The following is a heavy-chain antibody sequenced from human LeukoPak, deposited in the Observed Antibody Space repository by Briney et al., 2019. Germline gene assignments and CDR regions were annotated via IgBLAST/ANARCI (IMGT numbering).Heavy chain of an antibody. CDR2: IYYSGST. CDR3: ARGPYSYDSSGAFDI. D-gene: IGHD3-22*01. V-gene: IGHV4-59*01. J-gene: IGHJ3*02. Sequence: SETLSLTCSVSGASISYYYWSWIRQPPGKGLEWIGYIYYSGSTKYNPSLKSRVTILVDTSKNQFSLKLSSVTAADTAVYFCARGPYSYDSSGAFDIWGQGTMVTVSS. CDR1: GASISYYY.